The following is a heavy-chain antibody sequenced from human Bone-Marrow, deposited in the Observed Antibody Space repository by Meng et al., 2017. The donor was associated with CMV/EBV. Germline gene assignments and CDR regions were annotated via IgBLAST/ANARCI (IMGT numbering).Heavy chain of an antibody. J-gene: IGHJ6*02. CDR1: GGTLSSYA. CDR3: GLQLLYGFYYYYYGMDV. V-gene: IGHV1-69*05. D-gene: IGHD2-2*02. CDR2: IIPIFGTA. Sequence: SVKVSCKASGGTLSSYAISWVRQAPGQGLEWMGGIIPIFGTANYAQKFQGRVTITTDESTSTAYMELSSLRSEDTAVYYCGLQLLYGFYYYYYGMDVWGQGTTVTVSS.